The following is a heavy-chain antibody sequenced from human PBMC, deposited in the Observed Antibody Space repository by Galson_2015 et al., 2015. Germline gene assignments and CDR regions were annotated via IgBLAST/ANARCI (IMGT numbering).Heavy chain of an antibody. V-gene: IGHV3-23*01. CDR3: AKDSGDHDY. D-gene: IGHD4-17*01. CDR1: GFTFSSYA. J-gene: IGHJ4*02. CDR2: ISGTGGNT. Sequence: SLRLSCAASGFTFSSYAMSWVRQAPGKGLEWVSAISGTGGNTYYADSVKSRFTISRDNSKNTLFLQMNTLRAEDTALYYCAKDSGDHDYWGPGTLVTVSS.